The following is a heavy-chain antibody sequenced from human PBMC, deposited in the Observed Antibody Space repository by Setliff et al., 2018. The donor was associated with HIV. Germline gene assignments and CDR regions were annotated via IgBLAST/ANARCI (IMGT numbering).Heavy chain of an antibody. J-gene: IGHJ5*02. Sequence: SETLSLTCSVSGGSISSSTYYWGWIRQPPGKGLEWIGDIFYTGNTYYNPSLQSRVAISVDTSENQFSLKLNSVTAADTAVYYCARRGRDGVLIVFATGFDPWGQGTLVTVSS. CDR3: ARRGRDGVLIVFATGFDP. V-gene: IGHV4-39*01. CDR1: GGSISSSTYY. D-gene: IGHD2-8*01. CDR2: IFYTGNT.